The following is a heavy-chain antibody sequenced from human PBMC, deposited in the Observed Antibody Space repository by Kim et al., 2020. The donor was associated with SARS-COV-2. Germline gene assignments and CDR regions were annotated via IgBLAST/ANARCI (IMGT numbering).Heavy chain of an antibody. Sequence: SETLSLTCAVYGGSFSGYYWSWIRQPPGKGLEWIGEINHSGSTNYNPSLKSRVTISVDTSKNQFSLKLSSVTAADTAVYYCATLEGQRQEITMVRGGAPHWGQGTLVTVSS. J-gene: IGHJ4*02. D-gene: IGHD3-10*01. CDR2: INHSGST. V-gene: IGHV4-34*01. CDR1: GGSFSGYY. CDR3: ATLEGQRQEITMVRGGAPH.